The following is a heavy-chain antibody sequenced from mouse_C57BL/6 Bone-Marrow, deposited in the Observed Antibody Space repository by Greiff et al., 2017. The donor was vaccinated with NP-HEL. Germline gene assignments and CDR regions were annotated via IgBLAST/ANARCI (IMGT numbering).Heavy chain of an antibody. CDR2: IRNKANGYTT. J-gene: IGHJ2*01. CDR1: GFTFTDYY. CDR3: ASSPYYYGTFDD. Sequence: EVKLMESGGGLVQPGGSLSLSCAASGFTFTDYYMSWVRQPPGQALEWLGFIRNKANGYTTEYSASVKGRFTISRDNSQSILYLQMSALRAEDSATYYCASSPYYYGTFDDWGKGTTLTVSS. V-gene: IGHV7-3*01. D-gene: IGHD1-1*01.